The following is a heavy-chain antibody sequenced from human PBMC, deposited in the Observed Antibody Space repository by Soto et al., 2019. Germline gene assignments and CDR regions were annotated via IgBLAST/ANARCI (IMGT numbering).Heavy chain of an antibody. CDR1: GYTFTSYA. Sequence: ASVNVSCKASGYTFTSYAMHWVRQAPGQRLEWMGWINAGNGNTKYSQKFQGRVTITRDTSASTAYMELSSLRSEDTAVYYCARGSSPYYYDSSGYLCWFDPWGQGXLVTVYS. D-gene: IGHD3-22*01. J-gene: IGHJ5*02. V-gene: IGHV1-3*01. CDR3: ARGSSPYYYDSSGYLCWFDP. CDR2: INAGNGNT.